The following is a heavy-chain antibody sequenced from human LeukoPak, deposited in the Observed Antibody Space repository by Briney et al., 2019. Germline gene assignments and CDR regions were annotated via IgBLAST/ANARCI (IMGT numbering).Heavy chain of an antibody. Sequence: ASVKVSCKASGGTFSSYAISWVRQAPGQGLEWMGRIIPILGIANYAQKFQVRVTITADKSTSTAYMELSSLRSEDTAVYYCARGAAAGPTVSGWFDPWGQGTLVTVSS. V-gene: IGHV1-69*04. D-gene: IGHD6-13*01. CDR3: ARGAAAGPTVSGWFDP. CDR1: GGTFSSYA. CDR2: IIPILGIA. J-gene: IGHJ5*02.